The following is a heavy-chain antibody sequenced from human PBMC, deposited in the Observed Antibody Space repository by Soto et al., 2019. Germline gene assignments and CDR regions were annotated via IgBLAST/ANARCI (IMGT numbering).Heavy chain of an antibody. CDR3: VKEGGMKYFDF. CDR1: GFIFDNHA. CDR2: VTWNRVAT. D-gene: IGHD3-16*01. Sequence: EVQLVESGGGLVQPGRSLRLSCTASGFIFDNHAMHWVRQAPGKGLEWVAGVTWNRVATGYADSVKGRFTISRDNAKNSLYLQMNSVSEEDTAVYFCVKEGGMKYFDFWGRGTVVTVSS. J-gene: IGHJ2*01. V-gene: IGHV3-9*01.